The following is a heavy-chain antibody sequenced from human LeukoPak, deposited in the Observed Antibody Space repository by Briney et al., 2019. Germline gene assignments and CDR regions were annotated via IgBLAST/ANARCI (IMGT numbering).Heavy chain of an antibody. CDR2: ISSSSSYI. J-gene: IGHJ4*02. CDR3: ATLSYGDFYY. CDR1: GFTFSTYS. D-gene: IGHD5-18*01. Sequence: PGGSLRLSCAASGFTFSTYSMNRVRQAPGKGLEWVSSISSSSSYIYYADSVKGRFTISRDNAKNSLYLQMNSLRAEDTAVYYCATLSYGDFYYWGQGTLVTVSS. V-gene: IGHV3-21*01.